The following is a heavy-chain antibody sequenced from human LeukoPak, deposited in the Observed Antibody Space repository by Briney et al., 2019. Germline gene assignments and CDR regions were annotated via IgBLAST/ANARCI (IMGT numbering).Heavy chain of an antibody. CDR1: GGSFSCYY. CDR3: ARNSSSSSPPERYNWFDP. CDR2: INHSGST. D-gene: IGHD6-6*01. V-gene: IGHV4-34*01. J-gene: IGHJ5*02. Sequence: PSETLSLTCAVYGGSFSCYYWSWIRQPPGKGLEWIGEINHSGSTNYNPSLKSRVTISVDTSKNQFSLKLSSVTAADTAVYYCARNSSSSSPPERYNWFDPWGQGTLVTVSS.